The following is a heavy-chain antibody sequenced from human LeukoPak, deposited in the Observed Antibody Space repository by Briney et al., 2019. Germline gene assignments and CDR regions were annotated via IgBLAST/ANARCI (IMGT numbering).Heavy chain of an antibody. CDR1: GFTFISYS. J-gene: IGHJ4*02. CDR3: ARDLPGGSGSYYPLGY. V-gene: IGHV3-48*02. CDR2: ISSSSSTI. D-gene: IGHD3-10*01. Sequence: TGGSLRLSCAASGFTFISYSMNWVRQAPGKGLEWVSYISSSSSTIYYADSVKGRFTISRDSAKNSLFLQMNSLRDEDTAVYYCARDLPGGSGSYYPLGYWGQGTLVTVSS.